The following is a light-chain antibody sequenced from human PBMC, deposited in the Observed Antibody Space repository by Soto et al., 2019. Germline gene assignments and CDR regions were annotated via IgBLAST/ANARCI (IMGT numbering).Light chain of an antibody. V-gene: IGKV3-15*01. Sequence: EMVMTQSPATLSVSPGERAPLSCRASQXXXVTYXXXXQQXPXXXPGLLIYDTSTRATEVPARVRGXRSGTEFTLTINGLKSEGFAVYYRQGYSNSTRTFPGGSRVDIK. CDR3: QGYSNSTRT. J-gene: IGKJ4*01. CDR2: DTS. CDR1: QXXXVTY.